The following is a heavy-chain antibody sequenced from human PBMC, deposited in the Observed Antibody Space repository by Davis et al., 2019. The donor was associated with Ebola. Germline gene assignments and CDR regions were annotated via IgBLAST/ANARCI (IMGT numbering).Heavy chain of an antibody. V-gene: IGHV4-39*01. CDR1: GGSISSSSYY. CDR3: ARGRAIRWRGIVDY. D-gene: IGHD4-23*01. J-gene: IGHJ4*02. CDR2: IYYSGST. Sequence: MPSETLSLTCTASGGSISSSSYYWGWIRQPPGKGLEWLGSIYYSGSTYYNPSLTTRVTISVDTSRIQFSLKLSSVTAADTAVYYCARGRAIRWRGIVDYWGQGTLVTVSS.